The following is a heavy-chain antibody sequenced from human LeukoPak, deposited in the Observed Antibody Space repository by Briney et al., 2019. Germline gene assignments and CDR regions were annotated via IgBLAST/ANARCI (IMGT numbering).Heavy chain of an antibody. CDR2: ISSSGSYI. J-gene: IGHJ4*02. D-gene: IGHD2-8*01. CDR3: ARALNLRTRDGVFH. V-gene: IGHV3-21*01. Sequence: GGSLRLSCAASGFTFSSYSMSWVRQSPGKGLECVSSISSSGSYIYYADSVKGRFTISRDNAKNSLYLQMSSLRAEDTAVYYCARALNLRTRDGVFHWGQGTLVTVSS. CDR1: GFTFSSYS.